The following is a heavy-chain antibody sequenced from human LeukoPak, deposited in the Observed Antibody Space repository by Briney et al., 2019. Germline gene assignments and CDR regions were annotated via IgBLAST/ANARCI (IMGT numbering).Heavy chain of an antibody. CDR3: AREYHDSSGYLDY. J-gene: IGHJ4*02. CDR2: ASDSGRNT. V-gene: IGHV3-23*01. D-gene: IGHD3-22*01. Sequence: GGSLRLSCAASGFTFRRYGMTWVRRAPGKGLDWVSSASDSGRNTYYADSVKGRFTISRDNSRNTLYLQMNSLRAEDTAVYYCAREYHDSSGYLDYWGQGTLVTVSS. CDR1: GFTFRRYG.